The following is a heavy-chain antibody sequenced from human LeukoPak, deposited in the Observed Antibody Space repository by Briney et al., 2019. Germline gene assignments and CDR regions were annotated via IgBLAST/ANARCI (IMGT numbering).Heavy chain of an antibody. CDR1: GFTFNTYN. V-gene: IGHV3-21*01. D-gene: IGHD6-6*01. Sequence: GGSLRLSCVASGFTFNTYNMNWVRQAPGKGLEWVSSIASSSSYIYYADSVKGRFTISRDNAKNSLYLQMNSLRGEDTAVYYCARGWETGSQLLPPYYYYYYMDVWGKGTTVTVSS. CDR3: ARGWETGSQLLPPYYYYYYMDV. J-gene: IGHJ6*03. CDR2: IASSSSYI.